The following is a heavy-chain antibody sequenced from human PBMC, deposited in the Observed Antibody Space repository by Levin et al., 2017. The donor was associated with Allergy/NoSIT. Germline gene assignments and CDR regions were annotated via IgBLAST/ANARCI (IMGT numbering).Heavy chain of an antibody. J-gene: IGHJ4*02. CDR3: ARAAVGFGDKGFDS. CDR2: INYAGST. V-gene: IGHV4-59*01. CDR1: GGSITSYY. Sequence: PSETLSLTCSVSGGSITSYYWSWIRQPPGKGLEWIGYINYAGSTNYNPSLKSRVTMPVDMSKNQFSLKLSSVTAADTAVYYCARAAVGFGDKGFDSWGQGTLVTVSS. D-gene: IGHD3-10*01.